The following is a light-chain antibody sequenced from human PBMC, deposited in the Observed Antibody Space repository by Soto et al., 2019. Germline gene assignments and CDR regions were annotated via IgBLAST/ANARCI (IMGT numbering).Light chain of an antibody. CDR1: QDISNY. Sequence: DIHMTQSPSSLSASVGYRFTITCQASQDISNYLNWYQQKPGKAPKLLIYDASNLETGVPSRFSGSGSGTDFTFTISSLQPEDIETYYCQQYDNLPYTFGGGTKVDIK. CDR2: DAS. V-gene: IGKV1-33*01. CDR3: QQYDNLPYT. J-gene: IGKJ4*01.